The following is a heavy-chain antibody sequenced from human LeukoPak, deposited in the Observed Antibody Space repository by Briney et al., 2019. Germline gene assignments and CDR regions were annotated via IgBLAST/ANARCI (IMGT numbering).Heavy chain of an antibody. CDR2: IYHSGST. V-gene: IGHV4-38-2*02. D-gene: IGHD3-3*02. CDR3: ARDSSHFPRAYYDY. Sequence: SETLSLTCTVSGYSISSGYYWGWIRQPPGKGLEWIGSIYHSGSTYYNPSLKSRVTISVDTSKNQFSLKLSSVTAADTAVYYCARDSSHFPRAYYDYWGQGTLVTVSS. CDR1: GYSISSGYY. J-gene: IGHJ4*02.